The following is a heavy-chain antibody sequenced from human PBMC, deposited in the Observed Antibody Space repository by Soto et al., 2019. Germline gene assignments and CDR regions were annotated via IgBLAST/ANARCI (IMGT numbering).Heavy chain of an antibody. Sequence: PGGSLRLSCVASGFSFSTYAMSWVRQAPGKGLEWVSPISGSGDTTYYADSVKGRFTISRDNSKNTLYLQMNSLRAEDTAVYYCAKDQSFGDYYDSSGYYFPRYWGQGTLVTVSS. CDR1: GFSFSTYA. CDR3: AKDQSFGDYYDSSGYYFPRY. V-gene: IGHV3-23*01. J-gene: IGHJ4*02. CDR2: ISGSGDTT. D-gene: IGHD3-22*01.